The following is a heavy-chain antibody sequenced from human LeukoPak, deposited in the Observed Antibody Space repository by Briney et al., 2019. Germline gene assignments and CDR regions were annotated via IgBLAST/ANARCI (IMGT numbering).Heavy chain of an antibody. Sequence: SETLSLTCTVSGGSISTYYWNWIRQPPGKGLEWIGYIYYSGSTNYNPSLKSRVTISVDTSKNQFSLKLSSVTAADTAVYYCARREGYDSSGYLDYWGQGTLVTVSS. D-gene: IGHD3-22*01. J-gene: IGHJ4*02. CDR3: ARREGYDSSGYLDY. CDR2: IYYSGST. V-gene: IGHV4-59*08. CDR1: GGSISTYY.